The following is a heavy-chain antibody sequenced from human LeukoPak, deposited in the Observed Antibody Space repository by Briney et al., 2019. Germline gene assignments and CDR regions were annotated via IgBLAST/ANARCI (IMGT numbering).Heavy chain of an antibody. V-gene: IGHV1-2*02. J-gene: IGHJ4*02. CDR1: GYTFTGYY. CDR2: INPNSGGT. Sequence: ASVKVSCKASGYTFTGYYMHWVRQAPGQGLEWMGWINPNSGGTNYAQKFQGRVTMTRDTSISTAHMELSRLRSDDTAVYYCATYYYDSSGSDYFDYWGQGTLVTVSS. D-gene: IGHD3-22*01. CDR3: ATYYYDSSGSDYFDY.